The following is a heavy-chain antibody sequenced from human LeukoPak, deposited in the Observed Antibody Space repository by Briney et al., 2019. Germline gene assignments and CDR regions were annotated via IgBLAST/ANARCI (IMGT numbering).Heavy chain of an antibody. D-gene: IGHD2-2*01. J-gene: IGHJ4*02. CDR2: ITPIFGTA. Sequence: SVKVSCKASGGTFSSYAISWVRQAPGQGLEWMGGITPIFGTANYAQKFQGRVTITTDESTSTAYMELSSLRSEDTAVYYCARDLGCSSTSCLGGYWGQGTLVTVSS. CDR1: GGTFSSYA. V-gene: IGHV1-69*05. CDR3: ARDLGCSSTSCLGGY.